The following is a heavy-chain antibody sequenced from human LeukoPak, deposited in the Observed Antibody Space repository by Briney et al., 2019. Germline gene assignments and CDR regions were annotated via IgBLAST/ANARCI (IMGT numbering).Heavy chain of an antibody. D-gene: IGHD3-9*01. J-gene: IGHJ4*02. CDR2: IYYSGST. V-gene: IGHV4-59*01. CDR1: GGSISSYY. CDR3: ARAGGLRYFDWLNY. Sequence: SETLSLTCTVSGGSISSYYWSWIRQPPGKGLEWIGYIYYSGSTNYNPSLKSRVTISVDTSKNQFSLKLSSVTAADTAVYYCARAGGLRYFDWLNYWGQGTLVTVSS.